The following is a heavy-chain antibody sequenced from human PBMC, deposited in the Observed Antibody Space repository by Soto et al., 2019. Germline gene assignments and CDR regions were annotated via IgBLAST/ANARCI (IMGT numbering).Heavy chain of an antibody. CDR2: IYHSGST. CDR3: ARLPYGSGSYYLGDDAFDI. D-gene: IGHD3-10*01. CDR1: GYSISSGYY. Sequence: SETLSLTCAVSGYSISSGYYWGWIRQPPGKGLEWIGSIYHSGSTYYNPSLKSRVTISVDTSKNQFSLKLSSVTAADTAVYYCARLPYGSGSYYLGDDAFDIWGQGTMVTVSS. J-gene: IGHJ3*02. V-gene: IGHV4-38-2*01.